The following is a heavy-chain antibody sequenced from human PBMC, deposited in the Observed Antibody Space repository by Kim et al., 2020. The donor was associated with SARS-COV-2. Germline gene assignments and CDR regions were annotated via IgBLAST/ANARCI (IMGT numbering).Heavy chain of an antibody. J-gene: IGHJ5*02. V-gene: IGHV4-39*02. CDR1: GGSITNSRLY. CDR3: ASWDSSAYYGGFDP. D-gene: IGHD3-22*01. CDR2: IYHTGRT. Sequence: SETLSLTCTVSGGSITNSRLYWAWIRQPPGKGLEWIGNIYHTGRTNYNPSLESRVTLSVDTSKNHFSLSLTSVSAADTAVYYCASWDSSAYYGGFDPWGQGTLVTVSS.